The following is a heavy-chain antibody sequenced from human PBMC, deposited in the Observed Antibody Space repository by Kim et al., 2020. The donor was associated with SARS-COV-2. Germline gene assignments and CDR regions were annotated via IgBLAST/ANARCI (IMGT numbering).Heavy chain of an antibody. D-gene: IGHD5-12*01. V-gene: IGHV7-4-1*02. CDR3: ARVVSRDGYVFDY. Sequence: ASVKVTCKVSADIFSNSAINWVRQAPGQGLEWMAWSNTNTGNQKYGQGFTGRFVFSLDTSVTTAYLQISDLKAEDTAVYYCARVVSRDGYVFDYWGQGTLVTVSS. J-gene: IGHJ4*02. CDR2: SNTNTGNQ. CDR1: ADIFSNSA.